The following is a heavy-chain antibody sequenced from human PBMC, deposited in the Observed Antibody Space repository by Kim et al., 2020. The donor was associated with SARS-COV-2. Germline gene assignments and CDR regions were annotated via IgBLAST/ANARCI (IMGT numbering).Heavy chain of an antibody. J-gene: IGHJ6*02. Sequence: SVKVSCKASGGTFSSYAISWVRQAPGQGLEWMGRIIPILGIANYAQKFQGRVTITADKSTSTAYMELSSLRSEDTAVYYCARDLWDYVVRNYYYYYGMDVWGQGTTVTVSS. D-gene: IGHD3-16*01. CDR2: IIPILGIA. CDR1: GGTFSSYA. CDR3: ARDLWDYVVRNYYYYYGMDV. V-gene: IGHV1-69*04.